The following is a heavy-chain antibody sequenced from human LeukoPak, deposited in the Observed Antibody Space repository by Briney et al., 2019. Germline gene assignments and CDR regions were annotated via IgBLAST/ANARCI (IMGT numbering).Heavy chain of an antibody. Sequence: PSETLSLTCSVSGYSISSGYYWGWIRQPPGKGLEWIGSIYHSGSTYYNPSLKSRVTISVDTSKNQFSLKLSSVTAADTAVYYCASTSGDLFNWLDPWGRGTLVTVSS. D-gene: IGHD7-27*01. CDR3: ASTSGDLFNWLDP. V-gene: IGHV4-38-2*02. J-gene: IGHJ5*02. CDR1: GYSISSGYY. CDR2: IYHSGST.